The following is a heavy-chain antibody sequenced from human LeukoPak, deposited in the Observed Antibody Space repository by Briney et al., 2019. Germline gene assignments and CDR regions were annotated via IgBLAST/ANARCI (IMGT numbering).Heavy chain of an antibody. CDR3: ARDTTRSGWQLYYYGMDV. V-gene: IGHV1-18*01. Sequence: GASVKVSCKASGYTFTSYGISWVGQAPGQGREWMGWISAYNSNSNYSQKLQLPLTITTHTSTITAYIELRSLRSDDTAVYYCARDTTRSGWQLYYYGMDVWGQGTTVTVSS. CDR1: GYTFTSYG. J-gene: IGHJ6*02. D-gene: IGHD6-19*01. CDR2: ISAYNSNS.